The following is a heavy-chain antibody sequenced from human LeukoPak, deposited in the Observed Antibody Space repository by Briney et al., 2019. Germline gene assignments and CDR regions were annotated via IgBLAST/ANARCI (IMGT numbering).Heavy chain of an antibody. CDR2: IYYSEST. J-gene: IGHJ6*03. V-gene: IGHV4-39*01. CDR1: GGSISSSSYY. Sequence: SETLSLTCTVSGGSISSSSYYWGWIRQPPGKGLEWIGSIYYSESTYYNPSLKSRVTISVDTSKNQFSLKLSSVTAADTAVYYCARRGGIAARLDYCYMDVWGKGTTVTVSS. D-gene: IGHD6-6*01. CDR3: ARRGGIAARLDYCYMDV.